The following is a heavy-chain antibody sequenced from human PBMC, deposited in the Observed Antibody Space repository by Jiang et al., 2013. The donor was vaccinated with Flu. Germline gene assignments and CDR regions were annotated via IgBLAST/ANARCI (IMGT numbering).Heavy chain of an antibody. V-gene: IGHV2-5*02. D-gene: IGHD2/OR15-2a*01. CDR1: GFSISTSGVA. J-gene: IGHJ4*02. CDR2: IYWDDTK. Sequence: KPTQTLTLTCSLSGFSISTSGVAVSWIRQPPGKALEWLALIYWDDTKRYRPSLTRRLTITKDTSKNQVVLTLTNLAPVDTGTYFCAHGTTFLDFWGQGTLVTVSS. CDR3: AHGTTFLDF.